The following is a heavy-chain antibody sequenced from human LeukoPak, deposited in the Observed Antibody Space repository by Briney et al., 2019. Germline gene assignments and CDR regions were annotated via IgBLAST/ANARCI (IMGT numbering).Heavy chain of an antibody. Sequence: GGSLRFSCAASGFTFSSYAMSWVRQAPGKGLEWVSAISGSGGSTYYADSGKGRFTISRDNSKNTLYLQMNSLRAEDTAVYYCATDSSGYTDYWGQGTLVTVPS. CDR3: ATDSSGYTDY. D-gene: IGHD6-19*01. J-gene: IGHJ4*02. V-gene: IGHV3-23*01. CDR1: GFTFSSYA. CDR2: ISGSGGST.